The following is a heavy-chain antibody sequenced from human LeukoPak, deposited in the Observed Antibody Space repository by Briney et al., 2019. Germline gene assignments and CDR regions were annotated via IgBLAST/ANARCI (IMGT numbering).Heavy chain of an antibody. J-gene: IGHJ4*02. D-gene: IGHD1-20*01. Sequence: GGSLRLSCAASGFTFSNYMMHWVRQAPGKGLVWVSRIKSDGITITYADSAKGRFTISRDNAKNTLYLQMNSLRAEDTAVYYCLRDLNWSLDQWGQGNLVTVSS. CDR1: GFTFSNYM. V-gene: IGHV3-74*01. CDR2: IKSDGITI. CDR3: LRDLNWSLDQ.